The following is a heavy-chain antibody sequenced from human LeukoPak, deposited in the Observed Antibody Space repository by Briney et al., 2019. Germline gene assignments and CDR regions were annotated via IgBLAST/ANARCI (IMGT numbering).Heavy chain of an antibody. CDR3: AKDIRGRIAVAEDYFDY. D-gene: IGHD6-19*01. V-gene: IGHV3-23*01. CDR1: GFTFSSYA. J-gene: IGHJ4*02. CDR2: ISGSGGST. Sequence: GGSLRLSCAASGFTFSSYAMSWVRQAPGKGLEWVSAISGSGGSTYYADSVKGRFTISRDNSKNTLYLQMNSLRAEDTAVYYCAKDIRGRIAVAEDYFDYWGQGTLVTVSS.